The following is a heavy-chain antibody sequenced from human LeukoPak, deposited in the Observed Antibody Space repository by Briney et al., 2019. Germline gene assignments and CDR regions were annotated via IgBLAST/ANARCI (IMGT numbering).Heavy chain of an antibody. J-gene: IGHJ4*02. CDR2: MNPNSGNT. V-gene: IGHV1-8*01. CDR3: TRGSSGRRDN. CDR1: GYTFTSCD. Sequence: ASVKVSCKASGYTFTSCDINWVRQATGQGLEWMGWMNPNSGNTGYGQSFQGKITMTRDISIGTAYMELSNLTSEDTAIYYCTRGSSGRRDNWGQGTLVTVSA. D-gene: IGHD6-19*01.